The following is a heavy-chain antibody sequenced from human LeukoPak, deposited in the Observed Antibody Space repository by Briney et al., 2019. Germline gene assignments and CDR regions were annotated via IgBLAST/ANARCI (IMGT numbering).Heavy chain of an antibody. Sequence: IPGGSLRLSCAASGFTFSAYSMNWVRQAPGKGLEWVSSISSSSSYINYADSVKGRFTISRDNAKNSLYLQMNSLRAEDTAVYYCAGFFLYGDYEAFDYWGQGKLVTVSS. CDR1: GFTFSAYS. CDR3: AGFFLYGDYEAFDY. J-gene: IGHJ4*02. V-gene: IGHV3-21*01. CDR2: ISSSSSYI. D-gene: IGHD4-17*01.